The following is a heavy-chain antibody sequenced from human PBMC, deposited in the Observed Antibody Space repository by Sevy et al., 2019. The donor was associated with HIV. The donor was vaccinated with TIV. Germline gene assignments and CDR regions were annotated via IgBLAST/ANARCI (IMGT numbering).Heavy chain of an antibody. V-gene: IGHV3-21*01. D-gene: IGHD3-3*01. CDR2: ISSSSSYI. CDR1: GFTFSSYS. J-gene: IGHJ6*02. CDR3: ARNEEFYDFWSGYYPPYYYYYGMDV. Sequence: GGSLRLSCAASGFTFSSYSMNWVRQAPGKGLEWVSSISSSSSYIYYADSVKGRFTISRDNAKNSLYLQMNSLRAEDTAVYYCARNEEFYDFWSGYYPPYYYYYGMDVWGQGTTVTVSS.